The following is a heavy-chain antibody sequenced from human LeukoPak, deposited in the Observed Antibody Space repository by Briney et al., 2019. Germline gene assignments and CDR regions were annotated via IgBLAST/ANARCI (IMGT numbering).Heavy chain of an antibody. J-gene: IGHJ4*02. CDR2: IYHSGST. CDR1: SGSISSSNW. CDR3: ARDWIGSGSGSYRFDY. V-gene: IGHV4-4*02. Sequence: KPSETLSLTCAVSSGSISSSNWWSWVRQPPGKGLEWIGEIYHSGSTNYNPSLKSRVTISVDKSKNQFSLKLSSVTAADTAVYYCARDWIGSGSGSYRFDYWGQGTLVTVSS. D-gene: IGHD1-26*01.